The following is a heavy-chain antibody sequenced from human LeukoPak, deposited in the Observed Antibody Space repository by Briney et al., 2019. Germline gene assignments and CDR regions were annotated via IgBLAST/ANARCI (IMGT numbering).Heavy chain of an antibody. V-gene: IGHV4-4*07. CDR3: AREAQQWLVLGPVDY. D-gene: IGHD6-19*01. Sequence: PSETLSLTCAAYGGSFSGYYWSWIRQPAGKGLEWIGRIYTSGSTNYNPSLKSRVTMSVDTSKNQFSLKLSSVTAADTAVYYCAREAQQWLVLGPVDYWGQGTLVTVSS. CDR1: GGSFSGYY. CDR2: IYTSGST. J-gene: IGHJ4*02.